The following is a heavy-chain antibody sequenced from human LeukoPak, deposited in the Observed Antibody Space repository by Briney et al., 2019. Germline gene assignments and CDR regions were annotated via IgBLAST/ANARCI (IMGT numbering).Heavy chain of an antibody. V-gene: IGHV3-23*01. J-gene: IGHJ4*02. CDR1: GFTFSSYA. CDR2: ISGSGGST. CDR3: AKDRDMITFGGVIVIEGGFDY. Sequence: PGGSLRLSCAASGFTFSSYAMSWARQAPGKGLEWVSAISGSGGSTYYADSVKGRFTISRDNSKNTLYLQMNSLRAEDTAVYYCAKDRDMITFGGVIVIEGGFDYWGQGTLVTVSS. D-gene: IGHD3-16*02.